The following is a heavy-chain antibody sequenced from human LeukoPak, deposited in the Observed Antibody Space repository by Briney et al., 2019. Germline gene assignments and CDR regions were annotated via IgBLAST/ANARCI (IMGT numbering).Heavy chain of an antibody. V-gene: IGHV3-48*03. Sequence: GGSLRLSCTASGFTFSSYEMNWVRQAPGKGLEWVSYISSRATNIFYADSVKGRFTISRDNAKNSLYLQMSSLRADDTAVYYCARVRSSSPRVYYYYYMDVWGKGTTVTISS. D-gene: IGHD6-13*01. CDR3: ARVRSSSPRVYYYYYMDV. J-gene: IGHJ6*03. CDR1: GFTFSSYE. CDR2: ISSRATNI.